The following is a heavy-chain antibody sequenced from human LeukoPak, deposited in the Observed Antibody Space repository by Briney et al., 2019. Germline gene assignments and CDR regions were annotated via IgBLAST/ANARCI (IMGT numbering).Heavy chain of an antibody. V-gene: IGHV1-8*01. CDR3: ARVEVYYDFWSGYYYTRDYYYYGMDV. D-gene: IGHD3-3*01. CDR2: MNPNSGNT. Sequence: ASVKVSCKASGYTFTSYDINWVRQATGQGLEWMGWMNPNSGNTGYAQKFQGRVTMTRNTSISTAYMELSSLRSEDTAVYYCARVEVYYDFWSGYYYTRDYYYYGMDVWGQGTTVTVSS. J-gene: IGHJ6*02. CDR1: GYTFTSYD.